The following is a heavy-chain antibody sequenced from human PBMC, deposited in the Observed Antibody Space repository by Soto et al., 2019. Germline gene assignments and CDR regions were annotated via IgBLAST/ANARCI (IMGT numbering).Heavy chain of an antibody. V-gene: IGHV4-31*03. CDR3: ARSLRRIAAAGYPDVGWFDP. D-gene: IGHD6-13*01. CDR2: IYYSGST. CDR1: GGSISSGGYY. Sequence: SETLSLTCTVSGGSISSGGYYWSWIRQHPGKGLEWIGYIYYSGSTYYNPSLKSRVTISVDTSKNQFSLKLSSVTAADTAVYYCARSLRRIAAAGYPDVGWFDPWGQGTLVTVSS. J-gene: IGHJ5*02.